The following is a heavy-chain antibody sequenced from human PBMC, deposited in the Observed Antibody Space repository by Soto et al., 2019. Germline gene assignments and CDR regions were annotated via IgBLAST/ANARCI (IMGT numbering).Heavy chain of an antibody. Sequence: TSEPLSLTCPFLGAPIAIGGSSWAWSPSPPGKGLEWIGYIYYSGSTYYNPSLKSRVTISVDTSKNQFSLKLNSVTAADTAVYYCARDPSGNSNDWYFDLWGRGTLVTVSS. CDR2: IYYSGST. CDR1: GAPIAIGGSS. J-gene: IGHJ2*01. D-gene: IGHD2-21*02. CDR3: ARDPSGNSNDWYFDL. V-gene: IGHV4-31*03.